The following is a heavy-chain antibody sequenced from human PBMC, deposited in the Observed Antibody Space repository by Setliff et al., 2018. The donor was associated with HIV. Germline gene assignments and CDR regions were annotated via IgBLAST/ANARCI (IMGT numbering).Heavy chain of an antibody. CDR1: GGSISSHY. D-gene: IGHD3-16*02. CDR3: ARESLNLGELSSNPDASDI. CDR2: IYYNGNT. V-gene: IGHV4-59*11. Sequence: SETLSLTCTVSGGSISSHYWSWIRLPPGKGLEWIGTIYYNGNTNYNPSLKSRVAISVDTSKNLFSLKMNSVTPADTAVYYCARESLNLGELSSNPDASDIWGQGTMVTVSS. J-gene: IGHJ3*02.